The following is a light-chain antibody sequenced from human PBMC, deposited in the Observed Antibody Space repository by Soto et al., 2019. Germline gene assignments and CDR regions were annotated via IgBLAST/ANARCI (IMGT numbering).Light chain of an antibody. CDR1: SSDVGGYNY. J-gene: IGLJ2*01. V-gene: IGLV2-14*01. Sequence: QSALTQPASVSGSPGQSITIACTGTSSDVGGYNYVSWYQQHPGKAPKLMIYEVSNRPSGLSNRFSGSKSGNTASLTISGLQAEDEADYYCASYTTSHVIFGGGTKLTVL. CDR2: EVS. CDR3: ASYTTSHVI.